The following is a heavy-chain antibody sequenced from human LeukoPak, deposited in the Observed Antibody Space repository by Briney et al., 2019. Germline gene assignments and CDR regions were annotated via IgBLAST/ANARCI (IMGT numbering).Heavy chain of an antibody. CDR1: GFTFSSYG. V-gene: IGHV3-30*18. D-gene: IGHD2/OR15-2a*01. CDR2: ISYDGSNE. J-gene: IGHJ6*02. CDR3: AKEDLRAYLDYGMDV. Sequence: GRSLRLSCAASGFTFSSYGMHWVRQAPGKGLEWVAVISYDGSNEYYADSVKGRFTISRDNSKNTLYLQMNSLRAEDTAVYYCAKEDLRAYLDYGMDVWGQGTTVTVSS.